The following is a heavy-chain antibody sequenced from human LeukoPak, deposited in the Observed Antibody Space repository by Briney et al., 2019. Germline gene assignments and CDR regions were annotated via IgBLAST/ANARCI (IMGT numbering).Heavy chain of an antibody. D-gene: IGHD1-26*01. CDR2: ISSSYSYI. Sequence: GGSLRLSCAASGFTFSSYTMNWVRQAPGKGLEWVSSISSSYSYIYYADSVKGRFTISRDDAKRSLYLQMNSLRAEDTAVYYCARDPTSSWETAFDIWGQGTTVTVSS. V-gene: IGHV3-21*01. CDR3: ARDPTSSWETAFDI. CDR1: GFTFSSYT. J-gene: IGHJ3*02.